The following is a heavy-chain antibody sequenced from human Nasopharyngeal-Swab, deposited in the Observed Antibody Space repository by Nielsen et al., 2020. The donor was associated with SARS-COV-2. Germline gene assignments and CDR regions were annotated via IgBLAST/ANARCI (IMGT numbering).Heavy chain of an antibody. V-gene: IGHV1-46*02. D-gene: IGHD2-2*01. J-gene: IGHJ6*02. CDR3: ASRGRCSGSSCDMDV. CDR2: INPVRGGT. Sequence: ASVNVSCKASVYTFNNYFIHWVRQAPGQGLEWMGRINPVRGGTTYAQKFQGRVTMTRDTSTSTVFMDLSSLRSEDTAVYYCASRGRCSGSSCDMDVWGQGTTVTVSS. CDR1: VYTFNNYF.